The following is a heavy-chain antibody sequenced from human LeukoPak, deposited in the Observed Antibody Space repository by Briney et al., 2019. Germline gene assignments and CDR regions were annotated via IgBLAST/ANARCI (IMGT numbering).Heavy chain of an antibody. CDR1: GFTFSSYW. D-gene: IGHD3-3*01. CDR2: IKHDGSEK. CDR3: ARDSSIFGVF. V-gene: IGHV3-7*01. J-gene: IGHJ4*02. Sequence: GGSLRLSCAASGFTFSSYWLSWVRQAPGKGLEWVANIKHDGSEKYYMDSVKGQFTISRDNAKNSLYLQMNSLRAEDTAVYYCARDSSIFGVFWGQGTLVTVSS.